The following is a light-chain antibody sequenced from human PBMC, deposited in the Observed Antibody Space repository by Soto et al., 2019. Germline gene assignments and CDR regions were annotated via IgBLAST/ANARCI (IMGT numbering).Light chain of an antibody. CDR3: QQYNNWPGT. J-gene: IGKJ1*01. CDR1: QSVNSN. Sequence: EIVMTQSPATLSVFPGDRATLSCRASQSVNSNLAWYQQTPGQAPRLLIYGASTRATGIPARFSGSGSGTEFTLTISSLQSEDFAVYYCQQYNNWPGTFGQGTKVDIK. CDR2: GAS. V-gene: IGKV3-15*01.